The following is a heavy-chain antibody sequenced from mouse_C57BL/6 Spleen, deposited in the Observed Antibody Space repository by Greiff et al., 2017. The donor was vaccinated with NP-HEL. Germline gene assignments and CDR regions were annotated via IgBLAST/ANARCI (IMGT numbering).Heavy chain of an antibody. V-gene: IGHV1-22*01. CDR1: GYTFTDYN. CDR3: ANTVVAHYYAMDY. J-gene: IGHJ4*01. D-gene: IGHD1-1*01. Sequence: VQLKQSGPELVKPGASVKMSCKASGYTFTDYNMHWVKQSHGKSLEWIGYINPNNGGTSYNQKFKGKATLTVNKSSSTAYMELRSLTSEDSAVYYCANTVVAHYYAMDYWGQGTSVTVSS. CDR2: INPNNGGT.